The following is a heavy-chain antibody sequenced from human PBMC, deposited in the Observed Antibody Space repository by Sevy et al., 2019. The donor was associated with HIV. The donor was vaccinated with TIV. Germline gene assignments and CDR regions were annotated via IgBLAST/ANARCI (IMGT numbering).Heavy chain of an antibody. Sequence: GGSLRLSCAISGFTVNDKYIIWVRQAPGKGLEWVSVIFSSGSTYYADSAKGRFTISRDNSKNTVYLQMNSVMAEDTAVYYCVSLFLSYRSGWSYFDYWGQGTLVTVSS. CDR1: GFTVNDKY. D-gene: IGHD6-19*01. J-gene: IGHJ4*02. CDR3: VSLFLSYRSGWSYFDY. CDR2: IFSSGST. V-gene: IGHV3-66*02.